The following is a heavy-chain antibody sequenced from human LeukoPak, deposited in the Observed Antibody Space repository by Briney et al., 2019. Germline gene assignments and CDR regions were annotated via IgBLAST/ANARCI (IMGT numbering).Heavy chain of an antibody. Sequence: XXXYXHWVRQAPGQXLAWMGWITPNSGGTNYSQKFQGRVTMTRDTSITTAYMELTSLRSDDTAVYYCALYDFWSGYPDYWGQGALVTVSS. D-gene: IGHD3-3*01. V-gene: IGHV1-2*02. CDR2: ITPNSGGT. J-gene: IGHJ4*02. CDR1: XXXY. CDR3: ALYDFWSGYPDY.